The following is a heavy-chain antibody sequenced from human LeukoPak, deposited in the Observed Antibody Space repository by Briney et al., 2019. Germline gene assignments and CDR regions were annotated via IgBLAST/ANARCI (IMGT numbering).Heavy chain of an antibody. CDR2: ISSSSSYI. V-gene: IGHV3-21*01. Sequence: GGSLRLSCAASGFTFSSYSMNWVRQAPGKGLEWVSSISSSSSYIYYADSVKGRFTISRDNAKNSLYLQMNSLRAEDTAVYYCARDKGYCSSTSCYPWFDPWGQGTLVTVSS. CDR3: ARDKGYCSSTSCYPWFDP. D-gene: IGHD2-2*01. J-gene: IGHJ5*02. CDR1: GFTFSSYS.